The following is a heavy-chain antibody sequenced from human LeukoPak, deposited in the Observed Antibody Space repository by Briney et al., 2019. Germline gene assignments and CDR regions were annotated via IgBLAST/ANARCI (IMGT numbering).Heavy chain of an antibody. CDR2: IDVRGDSI. CDR1: GFIFSDYY. D-gene: IGHD1-1*01. Sequence: GGSLRLSCAASGFIFSDYYMTWIRQAPGKGLEWVAHIDVRGDSILYADSVKGRFTISRDSAKNSLYLQMSSLRAEDTAVYCCAREDNVWNLLYNYYMDVWGKGTTVTVSS. CDR3: AREDNVWNLLYNYYMDV. J-gene: IGHJ6*03. V-gene: IGHV3-11*01.